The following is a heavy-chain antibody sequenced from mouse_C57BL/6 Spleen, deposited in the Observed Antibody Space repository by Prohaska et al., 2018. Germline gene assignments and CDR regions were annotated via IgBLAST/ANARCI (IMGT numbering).Heavy chain of an antibody. D-gene: IGHD1-1*01. CDR2: INPYNGGT. Sequence: SGYTFTDYYMNWVKQSHGKSLEWIGVINPYNGGTSYNQKFKGKATLTVDKSSSTAYMELNSLTSEDSAVYYCAIFTTVVWGTGTTVTVSS. CDR1: GYTFTDYY. V-gene: IGHV1-19*01. J-gene: IGHJ1*03. CDR3: AIFTTVV.